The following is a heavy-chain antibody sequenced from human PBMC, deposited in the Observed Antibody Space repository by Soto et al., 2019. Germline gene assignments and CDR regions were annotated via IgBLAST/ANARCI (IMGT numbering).Heavy chain of an antibody. J-gene: IGHJ4*02. CDR1: GGSISSYY. D-gene: IGHD3-16*01. V-gene: IGHV4-59*06. CDR2: IYYSGST. CDR3: ALSTIMITFGGPAPNFDY. Sequence: SESLSLTCTVSGGSISSYYWSWIRQHPGKGLEWIGYIYYSGSTYYNPSLKSRVTISVDTSKNQFSLKLSSVTAADTAVYYCALSTIMITFGGPAPNFDYWGQGTLVTVSS.